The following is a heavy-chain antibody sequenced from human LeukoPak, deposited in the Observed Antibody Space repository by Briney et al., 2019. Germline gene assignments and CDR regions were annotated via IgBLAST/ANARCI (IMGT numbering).Heavy chain of an antibody. D-gene: IGHD3-22*01. CDR1: GYTFTGYY. J-gene: IGHJ4*02. CDR3: ARVGGYYDSRGYYQFDY. Sequence: ASVKVSCKASGYTFTGYYMHWVRQAPGQGLEWMGWINPNSGGTNYAQNFQGRVTMTRDTSISTAYMELSRLRSDDTAVYYCARVGGYYDSRGYYQFDYWGQGTLVTVSS. CDR2: INPNSGGT. V-gene: IGHV1-2*02.